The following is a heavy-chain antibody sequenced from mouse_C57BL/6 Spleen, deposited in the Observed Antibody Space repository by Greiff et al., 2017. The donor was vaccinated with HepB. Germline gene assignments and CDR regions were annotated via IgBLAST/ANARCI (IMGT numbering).Heavy chain of an antibody. CDR3: AREVTTDWYFDV. CDR1: GYTFTDYN. J-gene: IGHJ1*03. CDR2: INPNNGGT. V-gene: IGHV1-22*01. D-gene: IGHD1-1*01. Sequence: EVQLQQSGPELVKPGASVKMSCKASGYTFTDYNMHWVKQSHGKSLEWIGYINPNNGGTSYNQKFKGKATLTVNKSSSTAYMELRSLTSEDSAVYYCAREVTTDWYFDVWGTGTTVTVSS.